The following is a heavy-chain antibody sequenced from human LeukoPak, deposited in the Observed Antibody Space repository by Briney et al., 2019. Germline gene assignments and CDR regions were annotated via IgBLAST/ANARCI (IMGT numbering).Heavy chain of an antibody. J-gene: IGHJ3*02. CDR2: TYYRSKWYN. CDR3: ARVGYCSGGSCPSAFDI. CDR1: GDSVSSNSAA. V-gene: IGHV6-1*01. D-gene: IGHD2-15*01. Sequence: SQTLSLTCAISGDSVSSNSAAWNWIRQSPSRGLEWLGRTYYRSKWYNDYAVSVKSRITINPDTSKNQFSLKLSSVTAADTAVYYCARVGYCSGGSCPSAFDIWGQGTMVTVSS.